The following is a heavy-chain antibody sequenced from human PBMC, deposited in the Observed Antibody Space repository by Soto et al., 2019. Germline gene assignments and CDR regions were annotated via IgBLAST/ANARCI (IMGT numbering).Heavy chain of an antibody. D-gene: IGHD3-3*01. CDR1: GFTFSSYG. V-gene: IGHV3-30*18. CDR3: AKDRALLRFLEWLLDDAFDI. CDR2: ISYDGSIK. J-gene: IGHJ3*02. Sequence: QVQLVESGGGVVQPGRSLRLSCAASGFTFSSYGMHWVRQAPGKGLEWVAVISYDGSIKYYADSVKGRFTISRDNSKNTLYLQMNSLRAEDTAVYYCAKDRALLRFLEWLLDDAFDIWGQGTMVTVSS.